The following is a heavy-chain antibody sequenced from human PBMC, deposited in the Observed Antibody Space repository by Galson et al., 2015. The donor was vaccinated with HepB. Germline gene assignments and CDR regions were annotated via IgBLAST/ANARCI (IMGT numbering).Heavy chain of an antibody. CDR2: IYYGGNT. Sequence: ETLSLTCTVSGGSISSSTYYWGWIRQPPGKGLEWIGSIYYGGNTYYNPSLKSRLTISIDKSKNQFSLKLSSMTAADTAVYYCATIVVVPATFFEWLRSGFDYWGQGALVTVSS. V-gene: IGHV4-39*07. J-gene: IGHJ4*02. D-gene: IGHD2-2*01. CDR1: GGSISSSTYY. CDR3: ATIVVVPATFFEWLRSGFDY.